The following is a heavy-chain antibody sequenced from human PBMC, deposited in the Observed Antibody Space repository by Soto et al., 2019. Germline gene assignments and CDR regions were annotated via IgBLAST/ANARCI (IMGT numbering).Heavy chain of an antibody. J-gene: IGHJ4*02. CDR1: GASISSGDYY. CDR2: IYYTGNT. Sequence: QVQLQESGPGLVKPSQTLSLSCTVSGASISSGDYYWNWIRQPPGKGLEWIGYIYYTGNTVFNPSLKTGVSISVDTSKNQSPPKLNPVTAADTAVYYCTSLPDGYTSGLDYWGQGTLVTVSS. V-gene: IGHV4-30-4*01. D-gene: IGHD5-12*01. CDR3: TSLPDGYTSGLDY.